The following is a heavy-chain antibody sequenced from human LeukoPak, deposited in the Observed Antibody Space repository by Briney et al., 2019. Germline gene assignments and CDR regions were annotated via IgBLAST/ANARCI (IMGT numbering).Heavy chain of an antibody. CDR3: ARDYDVLSGYHHYFDY. V-gene: IGHV3-11*01. J-gene: IGHJ4*02. D-gene: IGHD3-3*01. CDR1: RFTFSDYY. Sequence: GGSLRLSCAASRFTFSDYYMSWVRQAPGKGREWVSYISGSSDTVHYADSVKGRFIISRDNAKNSLYLQMNSLRAEDTAVYYCARDYDVLSGYHHYFDYWGQGTLVTVSS. CDR2: ISGSSDTV.